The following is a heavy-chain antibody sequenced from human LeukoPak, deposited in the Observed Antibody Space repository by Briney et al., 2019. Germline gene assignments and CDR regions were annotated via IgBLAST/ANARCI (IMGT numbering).Heavy chain of an antibody. D-gene: IGHD3-22*01. Sequence: SETLSLTCTVSGGSISTSNYYWGWIRQPPGKGLEWIGSIYYSGSTCYNPSLKSRVTISVDTSKNQFSLKLSSVTAADTAVYYCARREYYYDSSGYFDYWAREPWSPSPQ. CDR2: IYYSGST. V-gene: IGHV4-39*01. CDR3: ARREYYYDSSGYFDY. CDR1: GGSISTSNYY. J-gene: IGHJ4*02.